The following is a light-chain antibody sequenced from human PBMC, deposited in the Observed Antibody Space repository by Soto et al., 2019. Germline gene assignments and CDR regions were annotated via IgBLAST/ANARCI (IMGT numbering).Light chain of an antibody. Sequence: EIVLTQSPATLSLSPGERATLSCRASQSVSSYLAWYQQKPGQAPRLLIYDASNRATGIPARFSGSGFWTDFTLTISSLKPEDFAVYYCQQRSNLPGTFGQGTKVEIK. CDR1: QSVSSY. CDR3: QQRSNLPGT. J-gene: IGKJ1*01. V-gene: IGKV3-11*01. CDR2: DAS.